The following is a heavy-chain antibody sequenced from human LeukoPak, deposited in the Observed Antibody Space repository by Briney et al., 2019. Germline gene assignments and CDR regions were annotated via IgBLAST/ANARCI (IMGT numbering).Heavy chain of an antibody. CDR2: IYSGGST. V-gene: IGHV3-53*01. CDR1: GFTVSSNY. D-gene: IGHD6-19*01. CDR3: ARHSLYNSGAGLLDP. J-gene: IGHJ5*02. Sequence: GGSLRLSCAASGFTVSSNYMSWVRQAPGKGLEWVSVIYSGGSTYYADSVKGRFTISRDNSKNTLYLQMNSLRAEDTAVYYCARHSLYNSGAGLLDPWGQGTLVTVSS.